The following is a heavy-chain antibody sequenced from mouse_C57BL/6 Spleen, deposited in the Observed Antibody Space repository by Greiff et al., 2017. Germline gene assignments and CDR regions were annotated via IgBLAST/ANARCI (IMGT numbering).Heavy chain of an antibody. CDR3: ARSTTVYYYAMDY. Sequence: VQLQQSGPELVKPGASVKISCKASGYSFTGYYMNWLKQSPEKSLEWIGEINPSTGGTTYNQKFKAKATLTVDKSSSTAYMQLKSLTSEDSAVYYCARSTTVYYYAMDYWGQGTSVTVAS. CDR1: GYSFTGYY. D-gene: IGHD1-1*01. V-gene: IGHV1-42*01. CDR2: INPSTGGT. J-gene: IGHJ4*01.